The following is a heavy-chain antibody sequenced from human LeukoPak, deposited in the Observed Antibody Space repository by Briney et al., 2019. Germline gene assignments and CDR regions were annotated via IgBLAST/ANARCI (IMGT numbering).Heavy chain of an antibody. J-gene: IGHJ4*02. Sequence: GGSLRLSCAASGFTFSSYAMSWVRQAPGKGLEWVSAISGSGGSTYYAGSVKGRFTISRDNSKNTLYLQMNSLRAEDTAVYYCAKDLRYYGSGNDYWGQGTLVTVSS. V-gene: IGHV3-23*01. CDR1: GFTFSSYA. D-gene: IGHD3-10*01. CDR2: ISGSGGST. CDR3: AKDLRYYGSGNDY.